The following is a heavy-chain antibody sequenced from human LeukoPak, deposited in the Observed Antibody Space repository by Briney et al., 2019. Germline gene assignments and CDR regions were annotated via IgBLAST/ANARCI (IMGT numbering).Heavy chain of an antibody. Sequence: SETLSLTCTVSGGSIGSYYWSWIRQPPGKGLEWIGYIYYSGSTNYNPSLKSRVTISVDTSKNQFSLKLSSVTAADTAVYYCARQFGVVAATIDYWGQGTLVTVSS. CDR2: IYYSGST. CDR1: GGSIGSYY. D-gene: IGHD2-15*01. CDR3: ARQFGVVAATIDY. V-gene: IGHV4-59*08. J-gene: IGHJ4*02.